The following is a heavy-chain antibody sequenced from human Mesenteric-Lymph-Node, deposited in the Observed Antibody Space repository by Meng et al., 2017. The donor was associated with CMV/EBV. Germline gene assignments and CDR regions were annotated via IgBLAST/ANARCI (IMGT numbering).Heavy chain of an antibody. J-gene: IGHJ4*02. CDR1: GFTFSSYT. Sequence: GGSLRLSCAASGFTFSSYTMNWVRQAPGKGLEWVSYIGSNSGSTNYAASVRGRFTVSRGYAENSLYLQMNSLRAEDTAVYYCARAPDKNTAYDYWGQGTLVTVSS. D-gene: IGHD5-18*01. V-gene: IGHV3-48*04. CDR3: ARAPDKNTAYDY. CDR2: IGSNSGST.